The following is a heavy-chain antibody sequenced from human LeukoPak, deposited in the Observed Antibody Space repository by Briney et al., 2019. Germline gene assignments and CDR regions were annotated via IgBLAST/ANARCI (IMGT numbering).Heavy chain of an antibody. V-gene: IGHV4-59*01. D-gene: IGHD5-18*01. J-gene: IGHJ3*02. CDR2: IYYSGST. CDR1: GGSISSYY. CDR3: ARDSTDTAMPFDI. Sequence: PSETLSLTCTVSGGSISSYYWSWIRQPPGKGLEWIGYIYYSGSTNYNPSLKSRVTISVDTSKNQFSLKLSSVTAADTAVYYCARDSTDTAMPFDIWGQGTMVTVSS.